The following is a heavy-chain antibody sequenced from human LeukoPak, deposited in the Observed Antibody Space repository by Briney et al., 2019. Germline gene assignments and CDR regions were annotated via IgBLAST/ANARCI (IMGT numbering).Heavy chain of an antibody. D-gene: IGHD3-3*01. CDR1: GFTFSNAW. V-gene: IGHV3-15*01. CDR3: TTEGGYDFWSGYWGYYYYYMDV. CDR2: IKSKTDGGTT. Sequence: GSLRLSCAASGFTFSNAWMSWIRQAPGKGLEWVGRIKSKTDGGTTDYAAPVKGRFTISRDDSKNTLYLQMNSLKTEDTAVYYCTTEGGYDFWSGYWGYYYYYMDVWGKGTTVTVSS. J-gene: IGHJ6*03.